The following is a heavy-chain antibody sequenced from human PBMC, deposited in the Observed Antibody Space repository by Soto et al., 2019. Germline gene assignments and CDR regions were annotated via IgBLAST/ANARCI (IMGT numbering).Heavy chain of an antibody. D-gene: IGHD5-12*01. J-gene: IGHJ4*02. V-gene: IGHV3-30*18. Sequence: QVQLVESGGGVVQPGRSLRLSCAASGFTFSSYGMHRVRQAPGQGLEWVAVISYDGSNKYYADSVKGRFTISRDNSKNTLYVQMNSLRADDTAVYYCAKSAWLQLRGYFDYWGQGTLVTVSS. CDR3: AKSAWLQLRGYFDY. CDR2: ISYDGSNK. CDR1: GFTFSSYG.